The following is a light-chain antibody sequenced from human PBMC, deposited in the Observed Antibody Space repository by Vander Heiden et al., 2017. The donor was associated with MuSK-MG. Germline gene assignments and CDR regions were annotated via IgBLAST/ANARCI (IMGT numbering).Light chain of an antibody. V-gene: IGLV3-25*03. CDR1: GLAKED. J-gene: IGLJ3*02. CDR3: QSGAKSGGFNWV. CDR2: KGT. Sequence: SHELTQPPTVSVSPGQTARITRAGDGLAKEDVYWFQQKEGQAPVVVMFKGTERPSRIPKRFSGSSSGTSVTFTITGVQAEDEADYYCQSGAKSGGFNWVFGGGTKLTVL.